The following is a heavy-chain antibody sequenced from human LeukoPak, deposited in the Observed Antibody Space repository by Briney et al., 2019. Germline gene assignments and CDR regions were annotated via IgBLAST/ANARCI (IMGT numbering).Heavy chain of an antibody. J-gene: IGHJ3*02. Sequence: GGSLRLSCAASGFTFSSYGMHWVRQALGKGLEWVAFIRYDGSNKYYADSVKGRFTISRDNSKNTQYLQMNSLRAEDTAVYYCAKDVLLTGTYAFDIRGQGTMVTVSS. V-gene: IGHV3-30*02. CDR2: IRYDGSNK. CDR3: AKDVLLTGTYAFDI. D-gene: IGHD1-1*01. CDR1: GFTFSSYG.